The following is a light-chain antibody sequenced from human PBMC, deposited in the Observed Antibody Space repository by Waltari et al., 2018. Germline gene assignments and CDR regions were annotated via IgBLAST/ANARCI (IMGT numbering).Light chain of an antibody. J-gene: IGLJ1*01. V-gene: IGLV2-11*01. Sequence: QSALTQPRSVSGSPGQSVTISCTGTSSDVGGYNFVSWYQQHPDKVPKFMIYDVSKRPSGVPDRFSGSKSGNTASLTISGLQAEDEADYYCCSYAAGSLYVFGTGTKVTVL. CDR1: SSDVGGYNF. CDR3: CSYAAGSLYV. CDR2: DVS.